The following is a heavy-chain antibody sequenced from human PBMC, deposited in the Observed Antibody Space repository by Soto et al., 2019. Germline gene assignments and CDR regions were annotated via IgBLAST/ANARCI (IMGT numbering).Heavy chain of an antibody. CDR2: IDHDGPT. CDR1: GFTFSNYW. V-gene: IGHV3-74*01. Sequence: EVQLVESGGGLVQPGGSLRLSCAGSGFTFSNYWMHWVRQAPGKGLEWVSRIDHDGPTDYADSVRGRFTISRHNAENTLYLQMNSLRPEDTAVYYCVRDSHGDYWCQGTLVTVSS. CDR3: VRDSHGDY. J-gene: IGHJ4*02.